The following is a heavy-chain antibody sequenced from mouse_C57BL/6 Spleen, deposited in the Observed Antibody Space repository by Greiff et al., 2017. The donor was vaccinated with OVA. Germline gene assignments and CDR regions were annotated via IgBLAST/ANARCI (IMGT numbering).Heavy chain of an antibody. CDR2: IAPSDSYT. CDR1: GYTFTSYW. J-gene: IGHJ3*01. Sequence: QVQLQQPGAELVMPGASVKLSCKASGYTFTSYWMHWVKQRPGQGLEWIGEIAPSDSYTNYNQKFKGKSTLTVDKSSSTAYMQLSSLTSEDSAVYYCARDYSNYNAYWGQGTLVTVSA. D-gene: IGHD2-5*01. CDR3: ARDYSNYNAY. V-gene: IGHV1-69*01.